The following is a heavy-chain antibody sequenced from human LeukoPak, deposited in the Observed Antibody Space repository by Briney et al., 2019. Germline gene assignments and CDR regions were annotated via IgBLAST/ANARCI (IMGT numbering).Heavy chain of an antibody. J-gene: IGHJ6*03. CDR2: IIPIFGTA. V-gene: IGHV1-69*05. CDR1: GGTFSSYA. Sequence: EASVKVSCKASGGTFSSYAISWVRQAPGQGLEWMGRIIPIFGTANYAQKFLGRVTITTDESTSTAYMELSSLRSEDTAVYYCARGPDYGDYEPFYYYYMDVWGKGTTVTVSS. CDR3: ARGPDYGDYEPFYYYYMDV. D-gene: IGHD4-17*01.